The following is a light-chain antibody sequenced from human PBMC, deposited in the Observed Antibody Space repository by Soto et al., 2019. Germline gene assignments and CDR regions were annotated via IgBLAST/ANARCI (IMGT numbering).Light chain of an antibody. CDR3: QQCGSSPWT. CDR2: AAS. CDR1: QSVSSYY. J-gene: IGKJ1*01. Sequence: EIVLTQSPGTLSLSPGERATLSCRASQSVSSYYLAWYQQKPGQAPRLLIYAASSRATGIPDRFSGGGSGTDFTLTISILEPEDFAVYYCQQCGSSPWTFGQGTKVEIK. V-gene: IGKV3-20*01.